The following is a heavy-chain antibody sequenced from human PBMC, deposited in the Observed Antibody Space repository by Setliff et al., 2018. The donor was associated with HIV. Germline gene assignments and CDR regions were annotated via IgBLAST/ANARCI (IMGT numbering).Heavy chain of an antibody. CDR3: GTVRIAVPDDFDF. J-gene: IGHJ4*02. CDR1: GYSFTTYF. V-gene: IGHV1-69-2*01. Sequence: GASVKVPCKASGYSFTTYFMHWVRQAPGKGLEWMGRVDPEDGETIYAEGFRGRISLTVDKSTGTAYMELNRLRSEDTAVYYCGTVRIAVPDDFDFWGQGTLVTVSS. D-gene: IGHD6-19*01. CDR2: VDPEDGET.